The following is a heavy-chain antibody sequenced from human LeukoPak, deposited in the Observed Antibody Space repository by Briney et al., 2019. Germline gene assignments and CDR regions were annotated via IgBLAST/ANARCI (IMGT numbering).Heavy chain of an antibody. CDR1: GFTFSSYW. CDR3: AVEGYSSGWYVSYYFDY. J-gene: IGHJ4*02. Sequence: PGGSLRLSCAASGFTFSSYWMHWVRQAPGKGLVWVSRINSDGSSTSYADSVKGRFTISRDNAKNTLYLQMNSLRAEDTAVYYCAVEGYSSGWYVSYYFDYWGQGTLVTVSS. CDR2: INSDGSST. V-gene: IGHV3-74*01. D-gene: IGHD6-19*01.